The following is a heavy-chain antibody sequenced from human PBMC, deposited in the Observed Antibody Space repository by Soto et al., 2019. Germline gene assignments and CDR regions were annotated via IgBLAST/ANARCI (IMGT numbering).Heavy chain of an antibody. CDR1: GGSISSSSYY. V-gene: IGHV4-39*01. CDR2: IYYSGST. D-gene: IGHD1-26*01. Sequence: LSLTCTVSGGSISSSSYYWGWIRQPPGKGLEWIGSIYYSGSTYYNPSLKSRVTISVDTSKNQFSLKLSSVTAADTAVYYCARREEWELRTSYYFDYWGQGTLVTVSS. CDR3: ARREEWELRTSYYFDY. J-gene: IGHJ4*02.